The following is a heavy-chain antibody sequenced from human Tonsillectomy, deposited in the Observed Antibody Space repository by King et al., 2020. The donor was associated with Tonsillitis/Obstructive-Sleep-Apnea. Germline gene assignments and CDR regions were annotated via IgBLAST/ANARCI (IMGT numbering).Heavy chain of an antibody. CDR2: ISGNGGST. CDR1: GFTFSRYA. D-gene: IGHD1-1*01. J-gene: IGHJ4*02. Sequence: VQLVEAWGGLVQPGGSLRLSCAGSGFTFSRYAMSLVRQAPGKGLEGVSAISGNGGSTHYADSGKGRFIISRDNCKNTLYLQMNSLRAEDTALYYCAKDKNWNDGTFDYRGQGTLVTVSP. V-gene: IGHV3-23*04. CDR3: AKDKNWNDGTFDY.